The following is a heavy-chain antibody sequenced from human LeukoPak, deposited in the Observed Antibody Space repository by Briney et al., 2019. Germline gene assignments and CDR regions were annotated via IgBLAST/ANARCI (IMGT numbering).Heavy chain of an antibody. CDR2: IYYSGST. CDR1: GGSISSYY. J-gene: IGHJ5*02. CDR3: AREVVVAATSTPNWFDP. V-gene: IGHV4-59*01. D-gene: IGHD2-15*01. Sequence: SETLSLTCTVSGGSISSYYWSWIRQPPGKGLEWIGYIYYSGSTNYNPSLKSRVTISVDMSKNQFSLKLSSVTAADTAVYYCAREVVVAATSTPNWFDPWGQGTLVTVSS.